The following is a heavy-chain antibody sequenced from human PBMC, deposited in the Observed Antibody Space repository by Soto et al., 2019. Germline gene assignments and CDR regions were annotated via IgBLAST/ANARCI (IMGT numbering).Heavy chain of an antibody. J-gene: IGHJ5*02. Sequence: GGSLRLSCAVSGFTFGSYWLHWVRQVPGKGLVWVSSINGDGSSTTYADYVKGRFTISRDNAKNTLYLQMTSLRAEDTALYYCAILPTGYPNWFGPWGQGTLVTVSS. V-gene: IGHV3-74*01. CDR2: INGDGSST. CDR3: AILPTGYPNWFGP. CDR1: GFTFGSYW. D-gene: IGHD3-9*01.